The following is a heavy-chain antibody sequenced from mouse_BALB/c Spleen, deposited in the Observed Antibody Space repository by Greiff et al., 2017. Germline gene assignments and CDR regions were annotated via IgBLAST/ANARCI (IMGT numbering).Heavy chain of an antibody. CDR2: ISSGGGST. Sequence: EVKLMESGGGLVKPGGSLKLSCAASGFAFSSYDMSWVRQTPEKRLEWVAYISSGGGSTYYPDTVKGRFTISRDNAKNTLYLQMSSLKSEDTAMYYCARGTTVVELDYWGQGTTLTVSS. D-gene: IGHD1-1*01. CDR1: GFAFSSYD. J-gene: IGHJ2*01. V-gene: IGHV5-12-1*01. CDR3: ARGTTVVELDY.